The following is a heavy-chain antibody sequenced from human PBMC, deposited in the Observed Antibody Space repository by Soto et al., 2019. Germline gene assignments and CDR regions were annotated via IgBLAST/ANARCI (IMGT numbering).Heavy chain of an antibody. CDR1: GFTLGEYA. D-gene: IGHD6-13*01. Sequence: GSLRLSCTASGFTLGEYAMSWFRQAPGKGLEWVGFIRSKAYGGTTEYAASVKGRFTISRDDSKSIAYLQMNSLKTEGTAVYYCTRPMSIAAAGRYYYYGMDVWGQGTTVTVSS. CDR3: TRPMSIAAAGRYYYYGMDV. J-gene: IGHJ6*02. V-gene: IGHV3-49*03. CDR2: IRSKAYGGTT.